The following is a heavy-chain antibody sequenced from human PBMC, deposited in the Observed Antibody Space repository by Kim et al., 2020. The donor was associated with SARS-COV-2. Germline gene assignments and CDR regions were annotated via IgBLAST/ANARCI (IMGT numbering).Heavy chain of an antibody. CDR3: AKDSSRLWFGEENWFDP. J-gene: IGHJ5*02. D-gene: IGHD3-10*01. Sequence: KGRFTISRDNSKKTLSLQMNSLRAEDTAVYYCAKDSSRLWFGEENWFDPWGQGTLVTVSS. V-gene: IGHV3-23*01.